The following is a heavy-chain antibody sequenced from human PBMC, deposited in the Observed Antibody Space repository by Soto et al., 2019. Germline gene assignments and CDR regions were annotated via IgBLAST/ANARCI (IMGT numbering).Heavy chain of an antibody. D-gene: IGHD2-2*01. V-gene: IGHV1-69*06. CDR1: GGTFSSYA. CDR3: ARGVWDCSSSTCPWLYFYGLDV. J-gene: IGHJ6*02. CDR2: IIPIFGTA. Sequence: SVYVSYKASGGTFSSYALSWVRQAPGQGLEWMGGIIPIFGTANYAQKFQGRDTITADKSTSTVYMELSSLKSEATAVYYFARGVWDCSSSTCPWLYFYGLDVWGQGTTVTVSS.